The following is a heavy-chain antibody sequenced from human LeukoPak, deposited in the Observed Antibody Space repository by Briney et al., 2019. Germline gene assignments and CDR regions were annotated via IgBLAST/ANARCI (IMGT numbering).Heavy chain of an antibody. CDR1: GFSFSSYS. J-gene: IGHJ4*02. D-gene: IGHD3-3*01. CDR2: ISSSSSYI. Sequence: GGSLRLSCAASGFSFSSYSMNWVRQAPGKGLEWVSSISSSSSYIYYADSVKGRFIISRDNAKNSLYLQMSSLRAEDTAVYYCARGTSLITIFGVVIDYFDYGGEGTLVPVPS. CDR3: ARGTSLITIFGVVIDYFDY. V-gene: IGHV3-21*01.